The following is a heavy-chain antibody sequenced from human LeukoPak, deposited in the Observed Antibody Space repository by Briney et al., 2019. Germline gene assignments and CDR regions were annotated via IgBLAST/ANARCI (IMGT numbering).Heavy chain of an antibody. CDR1: GFTISSYG. J-gene: IGHJ4*02. Sequence: PGGSLRLSCAASGFTISSYGMHWVRQAPGKGLEWEAFIRYDGSNKYYADSVKGRFTISRDNSKNTLYLQMNSLRAEDTAVYYCAKDQPYYYDSSGSAPYFDYWGQGTLVTVSS. CDR2: IRYDGSNK. CDR3: AKDQPYYYDSSGSAPYFDY. V-gene: IGHV3-30*02. D-gene: IGHD3-22*01.